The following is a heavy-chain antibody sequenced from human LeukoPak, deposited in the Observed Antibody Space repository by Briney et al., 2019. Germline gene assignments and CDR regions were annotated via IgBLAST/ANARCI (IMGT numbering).Heavy chain of an antibody. V-gene: IGHV7-4-1*02. CDR1: GYTFTSSA. J-gene: IGHJ6*02. CDR2: INTNTGNP. Sequence: ASVKVSCKASGYTFTSSAMNWVRQAPGQGLEWMGWINTNTGNPTYAQGFTGRFVFSLDTSVSTACLRISSLKAEDTAVYYCARVMVRGLYGMDVWGQGTTVTVSS. CDR3: ARVMVRGLYGMDV. D-gene: IGHD3-10*01.